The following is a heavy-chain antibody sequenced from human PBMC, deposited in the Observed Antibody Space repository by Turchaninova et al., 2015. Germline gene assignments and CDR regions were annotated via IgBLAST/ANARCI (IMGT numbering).Heavy chain of an antibody. V-gene: IGHV1-46*01. CDR1: GYTFTSFS. D-gene: IGHD6-19*01. Sequence: QVQLVQSGAEVKKPGASVKISCKTSGYTFTSFSLQGVRQAPGQGLEWVGLIHPRGGTTSYAQKFQGRVTMNRDTSTSTGYMERSSLTSEDTAVYYCARDNSGFDHRGQGTLVTVSS. CDR3: ARDNSGFDH. J-gene: IGHJ4*02. CDR2: IHPRGGTT.